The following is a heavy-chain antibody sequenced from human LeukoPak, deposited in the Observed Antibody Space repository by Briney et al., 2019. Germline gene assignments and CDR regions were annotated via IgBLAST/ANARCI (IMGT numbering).Heavy chain of an antibody. D-gene: IGHD3-22*01. J-gene: IGHJ3*01. CDR1: GYTFIHYW. Sequence: GESLRISCQTSGYTFIHYWSSWVRQVPGNGLECMGRIDPSDSYTNYGPPFQGHITISADRSLNTSYLQWSGLKASDTAMYFCARHGPTYFYDSSGVFDVWGRGTMVIVSS. CDR3: ARHGPTYFYDSSGVFDV. V-gene: IGHV5-10-1*01. CDR2: IDPSDSYT.